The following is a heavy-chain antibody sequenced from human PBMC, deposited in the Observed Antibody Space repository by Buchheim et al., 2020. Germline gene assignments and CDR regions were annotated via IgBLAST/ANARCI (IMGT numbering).Heavy chain of an antibody. Sequence: EVQLVESGGGLVQPGGSLRLSCAASGFTFSSYWMRWVRQAPGKGLEWVANIKHDGSEKYYVDSVKGRFTISRDNAKNSLSLQINSLRAEDTAVYYCARGPYPRTQYYYDSSGYYFDYWGQGTL. CDR1: GFTFSSYW. CDR3: ARGPYPRTQYYYDSSGYYFDY. D-gene: IGHD3-22*01. V-gene: IGHV3-7*01. J-gene: IGHJ4*02. CDR2: IKHDGSEK.